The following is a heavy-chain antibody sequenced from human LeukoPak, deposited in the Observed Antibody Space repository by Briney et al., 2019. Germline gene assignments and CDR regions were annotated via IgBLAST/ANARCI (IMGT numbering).Heavy chain of an antibody. CDR2: MSYDGSKK. J-gene: IGHJ4*02. CDR1: GFTFSSYG. D-gene: IGHD3-10*01. CDR3: GKGMRDNCGWGGGYFDF. Sequence: GGSLRLSCAASGFTFSSYGMHWVRQAPGKGLEWVAVMSYDGSKKYYADSVKDRFTISRDNTKNQMYLQRNGLRDEEPGVYYCGKGMRDNCGWGGGYFDFWGQGTLVTVSS. V-gene: IGHV3-30*18.